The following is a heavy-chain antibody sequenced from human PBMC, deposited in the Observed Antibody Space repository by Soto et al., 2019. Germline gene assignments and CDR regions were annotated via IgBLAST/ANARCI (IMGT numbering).Heavy chain of an antibody. J-gene: IGHJ5*02. CDR2: IYYSGST. D-gene: IGHD3-3*01. V-gene: IGHV4-39*01. CDR1: GGSISSSSYY. Sequence: SETLSLTCTVSGGSISSSSYYWGWIRQPPGKGLEWIGSIYYSGSTYYNPSLKSRVTISVDTSKNQFSLKLSSVTAADTAVYYCARGSPPRITIFGVVIHGNWFDPWGQGTLVTVSS. CDR3: ARGSPPRITIFGVVIHGNWFDP.